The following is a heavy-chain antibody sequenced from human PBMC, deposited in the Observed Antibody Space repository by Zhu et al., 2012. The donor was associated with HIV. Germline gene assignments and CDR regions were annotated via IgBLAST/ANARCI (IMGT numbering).Heavy chain of an antibody. CDR1: GFTFSSYA. CDR3: AKDDRLRGYSYGFDY. V-gene: IGHV3-23*01. J-gene: IGHJ4*02. CDR2: IISSGSDT. Sequence: EVQLLESGGGLVQPGGSLRLSCAASGFTFSSYAMSWVRQAPGKGLEWVSIISSGSDTYYADSVKGRFTISRDNSKNTLYLQMNRLRAEDTAVYYCAKDDRLRGYSYGFDYWGQGSWSPSLQ. D-gene: IGHD5-18*01.